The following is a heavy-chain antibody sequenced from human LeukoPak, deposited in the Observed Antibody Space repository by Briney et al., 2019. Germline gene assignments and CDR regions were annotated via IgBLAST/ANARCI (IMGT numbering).Heavy chain of an antibody. Sequence: GGSLRLSCAASGFTVSSNYMSWVRQAPGKGLEWVSVIYSGGSTYYADSVKGRFTISRDNSKNTLYLQMSSLRAEDTAVYYCAKAPSRRGDGYKTFDYWGQGTLVTVSS. CDR1: GFTVSSNY. CDR2: IYSGGST. D-gene: IGHD5-12*01. V-gene: IGHV3-66*01. J-gene: IGHJ4*02. CDR3: AKAPSRRGDGYKTFDY.